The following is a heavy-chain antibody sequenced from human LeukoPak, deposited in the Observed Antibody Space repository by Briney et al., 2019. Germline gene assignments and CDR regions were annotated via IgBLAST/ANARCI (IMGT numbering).Heavy chain of an antibody. CDR2: ISSSSNTI. Sequence: PGGSLRLSCAASGFTFNSYSMNWVRQAPGKGLEWVSYISSSSNTIYYADSVKGRFTISRDNAKNSLYLQMNSLRAEDTAVYYCASLEPGIAVAAYWGQGTLVTVSS. V-gene: IGHV3-48*04. CDR3: ASLEPGIAVAAY. CDR1: GFTFNSYS. D-gene: IGHD6-19*01. J-gene: IGHJ4*02.